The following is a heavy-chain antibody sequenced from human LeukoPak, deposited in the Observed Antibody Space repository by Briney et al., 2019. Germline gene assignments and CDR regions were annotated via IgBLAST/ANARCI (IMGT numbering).Heavy chain of an antibody. CDR2: ISYDGSNK. CDR1: GFTFSSYA. CDR3: ARDLRSGYGYGPIGAFDI. D-gene: IGHD3-22*01. V-gene: IGHV3-30-3*01. J-gene: IGHJ3*02. Sequence: TGGSLRLSCAASGFTFSSYAMHWVRQAPGKGLEWVAVISYDGSNKYYADSVKGRFTISRDNSKNTLYLQMNSLRVEDTAVYYCARDLRSGYGYGPIGAFDIWGQGTMVTVSS.